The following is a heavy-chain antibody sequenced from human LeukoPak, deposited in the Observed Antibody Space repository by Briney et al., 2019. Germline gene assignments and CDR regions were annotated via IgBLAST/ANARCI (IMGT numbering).Heavy chain of an antibody. J-gene: IGHJ4*02. V-gene: IGHV4-39*01. CDR2: VYYSGRT. CDR3: ARQGSAYYFDF. D-gene: IGHD2-15*01. Sequence: SETLSLTCTVSGGSISSSSYYWGWIRQPPGKELQWIASVYYSGRTNYSPSLKSRVTISVDTSEKQFSLQLNSVTAADTAVYYCARQGSAYYFDFWDQGLLVTVSS. CDR1: GGSISSSSYY.